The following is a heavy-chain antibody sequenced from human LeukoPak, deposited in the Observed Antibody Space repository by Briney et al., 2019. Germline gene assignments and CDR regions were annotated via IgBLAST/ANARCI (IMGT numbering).Heavy chain of an antibody. Sequence: ASVKVSCKASGYTFTGYYMHWVRQAPGQGLEWMGWINPNSGGTNYAQKFQGRVTMTRDTSISTAYMELSRLRSDDTAVYYCAREMLIVATDLGYWGQGTLVTASS. CDR3: AREMLIVATDLGY. CDR1: GYTFTGYY. V-gene: IGHV1-2*02. D-gene: IGHD5-12*01. CDR2: INPNSGGT. J-gene: IGHJ4*02.